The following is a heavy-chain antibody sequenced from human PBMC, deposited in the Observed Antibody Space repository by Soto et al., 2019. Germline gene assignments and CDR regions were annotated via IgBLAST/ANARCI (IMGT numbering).Heavy chain of an antibody. D-gene: IGHD2-8*01. V-gene: IGHV4-34*01. Sequence: PSETLSLTCAVYGGSFSGYYWSWIRQPPGKGLEWIGEINHSGSTNYNPSLKSRVTISVDTSKNQFSLKLSSVTAADTAVYYCARLGYCTNGVCCDQRLSYMDVWGKGTTVTVSS. CDR1: GGSFSGYY. J-gene: IGHJ6*03. CDR2: INHSGST. CDR3: ARLGYCTNGVCCDQRLSYMDV.